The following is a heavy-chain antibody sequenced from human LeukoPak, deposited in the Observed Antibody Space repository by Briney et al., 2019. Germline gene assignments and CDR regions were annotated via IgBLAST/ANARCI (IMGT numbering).Heavy chain of an antibody. CDR2: IRYDGSNK. J-gene: IGHJ4*02. Sequence: GGSLRLSCAASGFTFSSYGMHWVRQAPGKGLEWVAFIRYDGSNKYYVDSVKGRFTISRDNSKNTLYLQMNSLRAEDTAVYYCARRWLQLDYFDYWGQGTLVTVSS. CDR1: GFTFSSYG. V-gene: IGHV3-30*02. CDR3: ARRWLQLDYFDY. D-gene: IGHD5-24*01.